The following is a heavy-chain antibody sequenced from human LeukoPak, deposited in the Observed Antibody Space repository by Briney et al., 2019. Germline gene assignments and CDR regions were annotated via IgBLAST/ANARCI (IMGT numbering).Heavy chain of an antibody. J-gene: IGHJ4*01. V-gene: IGHV3-53*01. Sequence: GGSLRLSCAASGFTVSSNYMSWVRQAPGKGLEWVSVIYSGGSTYCADSVKGRFTISRDNSKNTLYLQMNSLRAEDTAVYYCAFTMVRGVIDYWGQEPWSPSPQ. CDR2: IYSGGST. CDR3: AFTMVRGVIDY. D-gene: IGHD3-10*01. CDR1: GFTVSSNY.